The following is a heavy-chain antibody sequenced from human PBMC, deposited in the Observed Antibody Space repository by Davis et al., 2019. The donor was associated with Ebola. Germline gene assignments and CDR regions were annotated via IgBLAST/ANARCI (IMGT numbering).Heavy chain of an antibody. CDR2: IYWNDDK. V-gene: IGHV2-5*01. J-gene: IGHJ4*02. Sequence: SGPTLVKPTQTLTLTCTFSGFSLSTSGVGVGWIRQPPGKALEWLALIYWNDDKRYSPSLKTRLTITKGTSKNQVVLTMTNMDPVDTATYFCAHQYSDTWTEHTLDYWGQGTLVTVSS. CDR1: GFSLSTSGVG. D-gene: IGHD5-12*01. CDR3: AHQYSDTWTEHTLDY.